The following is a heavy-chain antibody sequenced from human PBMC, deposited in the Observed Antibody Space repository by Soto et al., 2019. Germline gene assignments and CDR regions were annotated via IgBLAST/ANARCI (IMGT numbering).Heavy chain of an antibody. CDR3: AGHSHKDY. Sequence: EVQLVESGGGLVQPGGSLRLSCAASGFSVSSNYVSWVRQAPGKGLEWVSVVYSVGSTYYADSVKGRFTSSRDSSKNTLYRQMSSLRAEDTAVYYCAGHSHKDYWGQGALVTVSS. CDR2: VYSVGST. CDR1: GFSVSSNY. V-gene: IGHV3-66*04. J-gene: IGHJ4*02.